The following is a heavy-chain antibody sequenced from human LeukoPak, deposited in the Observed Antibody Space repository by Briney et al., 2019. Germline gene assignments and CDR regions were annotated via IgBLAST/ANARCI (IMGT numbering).Heavy chain of an antibody. Sequence: PSETLSLTCAVYGGSFSGYYWSWIRQPPGKGLEWIGYIYYSGSTNYNPSLKSRVTISVDTSKNQFSLKLSSVTAADTAVYYCAREYYDFWSGYVTGYRPPTYFDYWGQGTLVTVSS. CDR3: AREYYDFWSGYVTGYRPPTYFDY. V-gene: IGHV4-59*01. J-gene: IGHJ4*02. CDR2: IYYSGST. CDR1: GGSFSGYY. D-gene: IGHD3-3*01.